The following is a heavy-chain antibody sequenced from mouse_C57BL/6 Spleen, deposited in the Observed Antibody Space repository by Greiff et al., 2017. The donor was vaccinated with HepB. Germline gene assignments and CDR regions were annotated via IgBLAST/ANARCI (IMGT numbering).Heavy chain of an antibody. CDR1: GFTFSSYA. J-gene: IGHJ2*01. Sequence: DVHLVESGGGLVKPGGSLKLSCAASGFTFSSYAMSWVRQTPEKRLEWVATISDGGSYTYYPDNVKGRFTISRDNAKNNLYLQMSHLKSEDTAMYYCARDNYFDYWGQGTTLTVSS. CDR3: ARDNYFDY. V-gene: IGHV5-4*01. CDR2: ISDGGSYT.